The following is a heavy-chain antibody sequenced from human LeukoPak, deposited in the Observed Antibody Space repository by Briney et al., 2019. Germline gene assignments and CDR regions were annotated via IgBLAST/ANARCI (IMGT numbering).Heavy chain of an antibody. CDR1: GYTFTSYG. Sequence: ASVTVSCKASGYTFTSYGISWVRQAPGQGLEWMGWISAYNGNTNYAQKLQGRVSLTTDTSTSTAYMELRSLRSDDTAVYYCARDDTIFGVVIIQDYYGMDVWGQGTTVTVSS. CDR2: ISAYNGNT. CDR3: ARDDTIFGVVIIQDYYGMDV. J-gene: IGHJ6*02. D-gene: IGHD3-3*01. V-gene: IGHV1-18*01.